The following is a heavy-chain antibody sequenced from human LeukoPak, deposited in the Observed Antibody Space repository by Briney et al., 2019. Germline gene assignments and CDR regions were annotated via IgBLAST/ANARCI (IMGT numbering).Heavy chain of an antibody. V-gene: IGHV3-33*01. D-gene: IGHD6-19*01. J-gene: IGHJ4*02. CDR3: ARDQWLVPDY. CDR2: IWYDGSNK. CDR1: GFTFSSYG. Sequence: PGGCLRLSCAASGFTFSSYGMHCVRQAPGKGMEWVAVIWYDGSNKYYADSVKGRFTISRDNSKNTLYLQMNSLRAEDTAVYYCARDQWLVPDYWGQGTLVTVSS.